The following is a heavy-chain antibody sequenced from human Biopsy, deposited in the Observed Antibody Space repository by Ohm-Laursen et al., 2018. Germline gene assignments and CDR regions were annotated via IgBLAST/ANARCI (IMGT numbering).Heavy chain of an antibody. D-gene: IGHD1-26*01. Sequence: GSSVKVSCKASGDFFTSYAIGWVRQAPGQWLEWMGGIIPIPNVATYAQKFQGRITITADESTSTAYMELSSLASDDTAVYFCARGEGSSWFDPWGHGTLVTVSS. CDR1: GDFFTSYA. J-gene: IGHJ5*02. CDR2: IIPIPNVA. V-gene: IGHV1-69*01. CDR3: ARGEGSSWFDP.